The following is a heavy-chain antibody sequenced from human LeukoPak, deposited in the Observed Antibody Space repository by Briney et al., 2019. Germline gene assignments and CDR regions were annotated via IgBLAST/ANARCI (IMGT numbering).Heavy chain of an antibody. CDR2: ISNGDGTI. CDR3: ARVGYSRSWHSGSAFDI. V-gene: IGHV3-48*03. Sequence: HTGGSLRLSCAASGFTFSSYEMNWVRQAPGKGLEWVSYISNGDGTIKYADSVKGRFTISRDNAKNSLYLQMNSLRVEDTAVYYCARVGYSRSWHSGSAFDIWGQGTMVTVSS. D-gene: IGHD6-13*01. J-gene: IGHJ3*02. CDR1: GFTFSSYE.